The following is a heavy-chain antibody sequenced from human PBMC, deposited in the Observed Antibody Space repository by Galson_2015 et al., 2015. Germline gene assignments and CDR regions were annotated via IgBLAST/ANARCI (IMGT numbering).Heavy chain of an antibody. D-gene: IGHD4-17*01. CDR3: AHRRQRGDYEYFQH. V-gene: IGHV2-5*02. Sequence: PALVKPTQTLTLTCTFSGFSLSTSGVGVGWIRQPPGKALEWLALIYWDDDKRYSPSLKSRLTITKDTSKNQVVLTMANMDPVDTATYYCAHRRQRGDYEYFQHWGKGTTVTVSS. CDR1: GFSLSTSGVG. J-gene: IGHJ6*04. CDR2: IYWDDDK.